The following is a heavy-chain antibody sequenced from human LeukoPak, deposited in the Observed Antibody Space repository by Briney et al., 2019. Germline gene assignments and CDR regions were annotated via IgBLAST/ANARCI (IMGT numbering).Heavy chain of an antibody. V-gene: IGHV4-31*03. D-gene: IGHD3-9*01. CDR2: IYYSGST. CDR1: GGSISSGGYY. J-gene: IGHJ4*02. Sequence: SQTLSLTCTVSGGSISSGGYYWSWIRQHPGEGLEWIGYIYYSGSTYYNPSLKSRVTISVDTSKNQFSLKLSSVTAADTAVYYCASNTYYDILTGYYTYWGQGTLVTVSS. CDR3: ASNTYYDILTGYYTY.